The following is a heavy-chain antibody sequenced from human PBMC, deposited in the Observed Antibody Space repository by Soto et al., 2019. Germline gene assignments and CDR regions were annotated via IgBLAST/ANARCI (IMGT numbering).Heavy chain of an antibody. J-gene: IGHJ4*02. CDR3: ARRPHCSGGICYYGLDN. Sequence: QVQLVQSGAEVKKPGASVKVSCKASGYTFTNSDIIWVRQAPGQGLEWMAWMNPDSGHAAYAQKFQGRVTLTTSTSTSTVYMEMRSLGSEDTAVYYCARRPHCSGGICYYGLDNWGQGTLVTVSS. V-gene: IGHV1-8*01. CDR1: GYTFTNSD. D-gene: IGHD2-15*01. CDR2: MNPDSGHA.